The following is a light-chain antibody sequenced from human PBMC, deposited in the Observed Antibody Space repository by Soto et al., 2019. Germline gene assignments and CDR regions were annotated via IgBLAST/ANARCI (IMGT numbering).Light chain of an antibody. CDR3: QQRSNWPPIT. CDR2: DAS. V-gene: IGKV3-11*01. CDR1: QSVSSSY. J-gene: IGKJ5*01. Sequence: EIVLTQSPGTLSLSPGERATLFCRASQSVSSSYVAWYQQKPGQAPRLLIYDASNRATGIPARFSGSGSGTDFTLTISSLEPEDFAVYYCQQRSNWPPITFGQGTRLEIK.